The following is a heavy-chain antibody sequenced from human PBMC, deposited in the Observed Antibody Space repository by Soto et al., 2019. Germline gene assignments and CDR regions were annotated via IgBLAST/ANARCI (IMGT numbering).Heavy chain of an antibody. D-gene: IGHD3-22*01. V-gene: IGHV4-59*01. CDR1: CGSISSYY. CDR2: LYYSGST. CDR3: ARQGYYDSIGYGNWFVP. Sequence: QVQLQESGPGLVKPSETLSLTCTVSCGSISSYYWSWLRQPPGQGLEWIGYLYYSGSTNSNPSLQSRVTISVDMSQNQYSLKLSDVTAADTAVYYCARQGYYDSIGYGNWFVPLVQGTLVTVSS. J-gene: IGHJ5*02.